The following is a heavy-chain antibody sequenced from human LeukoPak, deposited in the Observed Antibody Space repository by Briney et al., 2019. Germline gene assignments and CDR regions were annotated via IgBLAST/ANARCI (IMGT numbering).Heavy chain of an antibody. CDR3: ATLGIRYFDWFN. Sequence: GGSLRLSCAASGFIFSSYWMSWVRQAPGKELEWVANIKQDGSEKYYVDSVEGRFTVSRDNAKNSLSLQMNSLRAEDTAVYYCATLGIRYFDWFNWGQGTLVTVSS. J-gene: IGHJ4*02. CDR2: IKQDGSEK. V-gene: IGHV3-7*01. D-gene: IGHD3-9*01. CDR1: GFIFSSYW.